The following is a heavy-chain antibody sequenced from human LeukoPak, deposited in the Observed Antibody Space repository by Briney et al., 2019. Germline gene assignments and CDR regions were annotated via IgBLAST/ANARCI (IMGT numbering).Heavy chain of an antibody. CDR3: ARSQELVTMDDACDS. Sequence: SVKVSCKASGGSFSSYAINWVRQAPGQGLEWMGGIIPTIGAANYAQKFEGRVTITTDESTNTAYMEMSSLRSDDTAVYYCARSQELVTMDDACDSWGQGTLVTVSS. D-gene: IGHD3-9*01. V-gene: IGHV1-69*05. J-gene: IGHJ3*02. CDR2: IIPTIGAA. CDR1: GGSFSSYA.